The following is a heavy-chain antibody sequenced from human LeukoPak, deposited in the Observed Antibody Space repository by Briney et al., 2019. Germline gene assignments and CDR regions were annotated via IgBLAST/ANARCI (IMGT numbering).Heavy chain of an antibody. D-gene: IGHD3-16*01. Sequence: GGSLRLSCAASGFTFSSYAMNWVRQAPGKGLEWVSAISGSGGSTYYADSVKGRFTISRDNSKNTLYLQMSSLRAEDTAIYYCAKDQMGGVTNSDYWGQGTLVTVSS. CDR1: GFTFSSYA. CDR2: ISGSGGST. J-gene: IGHJ4*02. CDR3: AKDQMGGVTNSDY. V-gene: IGHV3-23*01.